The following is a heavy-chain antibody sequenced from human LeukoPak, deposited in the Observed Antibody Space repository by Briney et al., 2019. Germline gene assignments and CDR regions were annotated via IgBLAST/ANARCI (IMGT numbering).Heavy chain of an antibody. CDR3: AKDQASSGWYYDY. J-gene: IGHJ4*02. CDR1: GFTFSSYG. Sequence: GGSLRLSCAGSGFTFSSYGMHWVRQAPGKGLEWVAVISDDGSDKYYADSGKGRFTISSDNYKNTLYPQMNTLRAEDTAVYYCAKDQASSGWYYDYWGQGTLVTVSS. CDR2: ISDDGSDK. V-gene: IGHV3-30*18. D-gene: IGHD6-19*01.